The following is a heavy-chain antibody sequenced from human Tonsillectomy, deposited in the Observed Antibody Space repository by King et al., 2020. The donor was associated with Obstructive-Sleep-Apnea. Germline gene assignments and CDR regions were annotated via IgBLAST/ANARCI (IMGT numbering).Heavy chain of an antibody. V-gene: IGHV3-15*01. CDR2: IKSKTDGGTT. Sequence: VQLVESGGGLVKPGGSLRLSCAASGFTFSNAWMSWVRQAPGKGLEWVGRIKSKTDGGTTDYAAPVKGRFTISRDDSKNTLYLQMYSLKTEDTAVYYCTTDRRYFDWLLPFDYWGQGALVTVSS. J-gene: IGHJ4*02. CDR1: GFTFSNAW. CDR3: TTDRRYFDWLLPFDY. D-gene: IGHD3-9*01.